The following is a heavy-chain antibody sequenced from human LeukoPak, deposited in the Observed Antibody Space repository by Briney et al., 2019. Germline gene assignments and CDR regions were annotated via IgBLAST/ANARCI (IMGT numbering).Heavy chain of an antibody. V-gene: IGHV4-39*07. Sequence: SETLSLTCTVSGGSISSSSYYWGWIRQPPGKGLEWIGSIYYSGSTYYNPSLKSRVTISVDTSKNQFSLKLSSVTAADTAVYYCARDNDNLFDYWGQGTLVTASS. CDR3: ARDNDNLFDY. D-gene: IGHD1-14*01. CDR2: IYYSGST. J-gene: IGHJ4*02. CDR1: GGSISSSSYY.